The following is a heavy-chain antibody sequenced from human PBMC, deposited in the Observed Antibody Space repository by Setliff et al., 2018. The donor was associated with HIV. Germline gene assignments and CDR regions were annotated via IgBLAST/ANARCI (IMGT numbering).Heavy chain of an antibody. D-gene: IGHD5-12*01. V-gene: IGHV1-69*10. Sequence: RASVKVSCKASGYTFSDYGISWVRQAPGQGLEWMGGIIPILGIANYAQKFQGGVTITTDESTSTAYMELSSLRSEDTAVYYCAHHARVGDGYNYDYYYYYMDVWGKGTTVTVSS. CDR1: GYTFSDYG. J-gene: IGHJ6*03. CDR3: AHHARVGDGYNYDYYYYYMDV. CDR2: IIPILGIA.